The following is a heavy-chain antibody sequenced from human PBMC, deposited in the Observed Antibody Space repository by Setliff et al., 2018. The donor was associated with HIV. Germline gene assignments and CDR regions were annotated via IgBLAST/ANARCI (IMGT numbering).Heavy chain of an antibody. Sequence: ASVKVSCKASGYTFTSDYMHWVRQDPGQGLEWMGIINPSGGSTRYAQKFQGRVTMTRDETTATVHMELTGLRSEDTAVYYCARGKDCADGACYQNKYNYRDVWGKGTPVTVSS. J-gene: IGHJ6*03. D-gene: IGHD2-8*01. CDR1: GYTFTSDY. CDR2: INPSGGST. V-gene: IGHV1-46*01. CDR3: ARGKDCADGACYQNKYNYRDV.